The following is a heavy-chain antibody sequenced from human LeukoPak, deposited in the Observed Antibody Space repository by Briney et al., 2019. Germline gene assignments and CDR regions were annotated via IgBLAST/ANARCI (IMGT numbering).Heavy chain of an antibody. D-gene: IGHD2-15*01. Sequence: GSLRLSCAASGFTFSSYAMSWVRQAPGKGLEWIGSIYYSGSTYYNPSLKSRVTISVDTSKNQFSLKLSSVTAADTAVYYCARAALGSGAFDLWGRGTMVTVPS. CDR1: GFTFSSYA. CDR2: IYYSGST. CDR3: ARAALGSGAFDL. J-gene: IGHJ3*01. V-gene: IGHV4-39*07.